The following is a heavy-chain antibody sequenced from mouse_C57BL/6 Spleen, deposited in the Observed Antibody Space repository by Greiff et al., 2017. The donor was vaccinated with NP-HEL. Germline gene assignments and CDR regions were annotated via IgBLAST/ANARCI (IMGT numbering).Heavy chain of an antibody. CDR1: GYSFTGYS. D-gene: IGHD2-4*01. V-gene: IGHV1-42*01. Sequence: EVQLQQSGPELVKPGASVKISCKASGYSFTGYSMNWVKQSPEKSLEWIGEINPSTGGTTYNQKFKAKATLTVDKSSSTAYMQLKSLTSEDSAVYYCAREGEIDYDYDPWYFDVWGTGTTVTVSS. J-gene: IGHJ1*03. CDR3: AREGEIDYDYDPWYFDV. CDR2: INPSTGGT.